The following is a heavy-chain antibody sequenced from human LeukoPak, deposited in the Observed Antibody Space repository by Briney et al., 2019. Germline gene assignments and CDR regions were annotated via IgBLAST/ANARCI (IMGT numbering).Heavy chain of an antibody. V-gene: IGHV3-21*01. J-gene: IGHJ3*02. D-gene: IGHD3-22*01. Sequence: PGGSLRLSCAASGFTFSSYSMNWVRQAPGEGLEWVSSISSSSSYIYYADSVKGRFTISRDNAENSLYLQMNSLRAEDTAVYYCARDTSSYDSSGYYPLVDAFDIWGQGTMVTVSS. CDR3: ARDTSSYDSSGYYPLVDAFDI. CDR2: ISSSSSYI. CDR1: GFTFSSYS.